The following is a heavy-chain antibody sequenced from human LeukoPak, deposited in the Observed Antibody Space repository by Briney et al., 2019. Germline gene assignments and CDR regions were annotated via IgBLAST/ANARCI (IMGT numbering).Heavy chain of an antibody. Sequence: GRSLRLSCAASGFTFDDYAMHWVRQAPGEGLEWVSGISWNSGSIGYADSVKGRFTISRDNAKNSLYLQMNSLRAEDTALYYCAKDLRWELLGWFDPWGQGTLVTVSS. CDR2: ISWNSGSI. CDR1: GFTFDDYA. D-gene: IGHD1-26*01. J-gene: IGHJ5*02. CDR3: AKDLRWELLGWFDP. V-gene: IGHV3-9*01.